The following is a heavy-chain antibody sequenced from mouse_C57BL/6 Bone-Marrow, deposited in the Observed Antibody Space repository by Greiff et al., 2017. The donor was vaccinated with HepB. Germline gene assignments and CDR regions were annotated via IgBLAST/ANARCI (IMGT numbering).Heavy chain of an antibody. J-gene: IGHJ4*01. CDR2: IDPETGAT. Sequence: QVQLQQSGAELVRPGASVTPSCKASGYTFTDYEMHWVKQTPVHGLEWIGAIDPETGATAYNQNFKGKAILTADKSSSTAYMGLRSLTSEDSAVYYCTRERVYYGSSYEYYAMDYWGQGTSVTVSS. V-gene: IGHV1-15*01. CDR1: GYTFTDYE. D-gene: IGHD1-1*01. CDR3: TRERVYYGSSYEYYAMDY.